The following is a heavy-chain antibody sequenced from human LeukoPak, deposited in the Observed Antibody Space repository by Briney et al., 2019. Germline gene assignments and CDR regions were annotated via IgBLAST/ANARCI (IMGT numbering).Heavy chain of an antibody. V-gene: IGHV4-30-4*08. J-gene: IGHJ4*02. CDR1: GGSISSGDYY. D-gene: IGHD6-6*01. CDR3: ARVRAARHTEVDY. Sequence: PSQTLSLTCTVSGGSISSGDYYWRWVRQPPGKGLEWLGYIYYSGSTYYNPSLKSRVTISVDTSKNQFSLKLSSVTAADTAVYYCARVRAARHTEVDYWGQGTLVTVSS. CDR2: IYYSGST.